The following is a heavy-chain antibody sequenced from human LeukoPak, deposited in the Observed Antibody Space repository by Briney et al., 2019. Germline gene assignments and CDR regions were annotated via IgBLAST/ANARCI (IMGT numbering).Heavy chain of an antibody. D-gene: IGHD7-27*01. V-gene: IGHV1-69*06. CDR2: IIPIFGTA. CDR1: GGTFSSYA. J-gene: IGHJ4*02. Sequence: SVNVSCKASGGTFSSYAISWVRQAPGQGLEWMGGIIPIFGTANYAQKFQGRVTITADKSTSTASMELRSMRSEDTAVYCCARGLTGGTGFDYWGQGTLVTVSS. CDR3: ARGLTGGTGFDY.